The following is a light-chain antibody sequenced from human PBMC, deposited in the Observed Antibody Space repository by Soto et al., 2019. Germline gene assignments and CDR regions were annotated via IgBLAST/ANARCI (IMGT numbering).Light chain of an antibody. Sequence: EIVMTQSPATLPVSPGGRATLSCRASQSISGTLAWYQQKPGQAPRLLIYGASTRATSFPARFSGSGSGTDSTLTISSLQSEDFAVYYCQQYNNWPWTFGQGTKVDIK. V-gene: IGKV3-15*01. J-gene: IGKJ1*01. CDR1: QSISGT. CDR3: QQYNNWPWT. CDR2: GAS.